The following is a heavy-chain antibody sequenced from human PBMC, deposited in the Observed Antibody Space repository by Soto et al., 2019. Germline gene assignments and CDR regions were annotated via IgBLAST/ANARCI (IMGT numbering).Heavy chain of an antibody. V-gene: IGHV3-33*01. J-gene: IGHJ4*02. CDR2: IWYDGSNK. CDR3: ARDYYGSGSFHPLPDY. CDR1: GFTFSSYG. Sequence: QVQLVESEGGVVQPGRSLRLSCAASGFTFSSYGMHWVRQAPGKGLEWVAVIWYDGSNKYYADSVKGRFTISRDNSKNTLYLQMNSLRAEDTAVYYCARDYYGSGSFHPLPDYWGQGTLVTVSS. D-gene: IGHD3-10*01.